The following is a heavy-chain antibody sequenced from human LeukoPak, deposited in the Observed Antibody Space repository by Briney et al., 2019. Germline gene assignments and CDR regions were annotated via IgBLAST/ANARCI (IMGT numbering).Heavy chain of an antibody. V-gene: IGHV4-59*01. J-gene: IGHJ5*02. Sequence: PSETLSLTCTVSGGSISSYYWNWIRQPPGKGLEWIGHIYYSGSTNYNPSLKSRVTISVDMSKNEFSLKLSSVTAADTAVYYCARENYDSSGYNNWFDPWGQGTLVTVSS. CDR3: ARENYDSSGYNNWFDP. D-gene: IGHD3-22*01. CDR1: GGSISSYY. CDR2: IYYSGST.